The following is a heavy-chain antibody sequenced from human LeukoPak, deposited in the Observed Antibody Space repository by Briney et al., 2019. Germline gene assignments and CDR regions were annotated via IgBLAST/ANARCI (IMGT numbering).Heavy chain of an antibody. CDR1: GFTFSSYG. D-gene: IGHD3-10*01. J-gene: IGHJ4*02. Sequence: GGSLRLSCAASGFTFSSYGIHGVRQAPGKGREGVAVISYDGSNKYYGDSVKGRFTISRDNSKNTLYLQMNSLRAEDTAVYYCAKDGDYYGSGSSHIDYWGQGALVTVSS. V-gene: IGHV3-30*18. CDR2: ISYDGSNK. CDR3: AKDGDYYGSGSSHIDY.